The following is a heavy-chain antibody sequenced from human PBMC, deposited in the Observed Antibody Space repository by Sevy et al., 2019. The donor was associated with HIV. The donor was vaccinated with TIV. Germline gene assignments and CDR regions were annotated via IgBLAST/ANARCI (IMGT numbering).Heavy chain of an antibody. V-gene: IGHV4-59*01. CDR2: IYYSGST. CDR3: AREGGYCSGGSCYGHRYYYYYCMDV. J-gene: IGHJ6*02. D-gene: IGHD2-15*01. Sequence: SETLSLTCTVSGGSITSYYWSWIRQPPGKGLEWIGYIYYSGSTNYNPSLKSRVTISVDTSKNQFSLKLSSVTAADTAVYYCAREGGYCSGGSCYGHRYYYYYCMDVWGQGTTVTVSS. CDR1: GGSITSYY.